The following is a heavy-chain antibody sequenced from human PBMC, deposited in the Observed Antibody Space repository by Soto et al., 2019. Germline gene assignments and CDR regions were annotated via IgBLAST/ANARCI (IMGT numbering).Heavy chain of an antibody. J-gene: IGHJ4*02. D-gene: IGHD2-15*01. CDR2: ISGSGGST. V-gene: IGHV3-23*01. CDR3: AKDMGPVVAATMGDY. CDR1: GFTFSSYA. Sequence: GGSLRLSCAASGFTFSSYAMSWVRQAPGKGLEWVSAISGSGGSTYYADSVKGRFTISRDNSKNTLYLQMNSLRAEDTAVYYCAKDMGPVVAATMGDYWGQGTLVTVSS.